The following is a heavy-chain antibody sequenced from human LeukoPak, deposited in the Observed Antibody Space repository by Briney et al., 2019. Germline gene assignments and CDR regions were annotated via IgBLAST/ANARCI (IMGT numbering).Heavy chain of an antibody. CDR2: VYYGGGT. V-gene: IGHV4-39*01. J-gene: IGHJ4*02. D-gene: IGHD2-2*01. CDR1: SASISTSGYY. CDR3: AKYQTSTMNDY. Sequence: SETLSLTCTVSSASISTSGYYWGWIRQPPGKGLEWIGSVYYGGGTFYSPSLNSRVTISVDTSKNQFSLRLSSVTAADTAVYYCAKYQTSTMNDYWGQGTLVTVSS.